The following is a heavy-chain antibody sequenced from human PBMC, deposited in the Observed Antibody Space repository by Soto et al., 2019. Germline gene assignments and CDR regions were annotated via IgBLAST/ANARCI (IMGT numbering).Heavy chain of an antibody. J-gene: IGHJ6*02. CDR3: ARERRCRGDGIIHYYGMAV. Sequence: QVQLQESGPGLMKPSGTLSLICSVSGESVGRGTNYWSWVRQAPGRGLEWIGYIFDAATPIYNPSFESRVSISLDAAKNQVSLKLTSVTAAYTAISYCARERRCRGDGIIHYYGMAVWGQVTSVTVSS. D-gene: IGHD3-16*01. CDR2: IFDAATP. V-gene: IGHV4-61*01. CDR1: GESVGRGTNY.